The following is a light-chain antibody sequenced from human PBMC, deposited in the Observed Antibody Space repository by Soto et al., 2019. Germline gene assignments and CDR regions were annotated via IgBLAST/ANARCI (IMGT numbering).Light chain of an antibody. J-gene: IGKJ4*01. CDR1: QSVTSNY. V-gene: IGKV3-20*01. CDR2: GAS. Sequence: EIVLTQSPGTLSVAPEERATLSCRASQSVTSNYLAWYQQRPGQAPRLLIYGASSRATGVPDRFSGSGSGTDFTLNISRLEPEDFAVYYCQQYDSSPATFGGGTKVEIK. CDR3: QQYDSSPAT.